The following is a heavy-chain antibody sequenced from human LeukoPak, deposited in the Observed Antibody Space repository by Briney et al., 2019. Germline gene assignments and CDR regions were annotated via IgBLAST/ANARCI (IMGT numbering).Heavy chain of an antibody. CDR2: ISGSGGST. V-gene: IGHV3-23*01. Sequence: PGGSLRHSCVASGFTFSSYAMSWVRQAPGKGLEWVSAISGSGGSTYYADSVKGRFTISRDNSKNTLYLQMNSLRAEDTAVYYCATYEQQLVTRDFDYWGQGTLVTVSS. J-gene: IGHJ4*02. CDR1: GFTFSSYA. D-gene: IGHD6-13*01. CDR3: ATYEQQLVTRDFDY.